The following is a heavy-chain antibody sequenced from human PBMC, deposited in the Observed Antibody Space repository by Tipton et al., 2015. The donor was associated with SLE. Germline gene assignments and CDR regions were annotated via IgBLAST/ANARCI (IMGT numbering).Heavy chain of an antibody. J-gene: IGHJ4*02. V-gene: IGHV3-49*04. Sequence: RSLRLSCTASGFTFGDYAMSWVRQAPGKGLEWVGFIRSKAYGGTTEYAASVKGRFTISRDDSKSIAYLQMNSLKTEDTAVYYCTRDREYSSGLDYWGQGTLVTVSS. D-gene: IGHD6-19*01. CDR3: TRDREYSSGLDY. CDR1: GFTFGDYA. CDR2: IRSKAYGGTT.